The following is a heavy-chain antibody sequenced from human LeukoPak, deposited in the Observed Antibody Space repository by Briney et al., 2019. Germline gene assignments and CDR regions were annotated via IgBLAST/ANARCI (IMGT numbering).Heavy chain of an antibody. CDR2: ISNDGTYT. Sequence: GTSLRLSCAASGFTFSTYAMRWVRQAPGMGLEWVAVISNDGTYTSYGDSVRGRFTIFKDNSKNTLYLQMNNLRAEDGAVYYCATDYRAVPGLWGQGTLVTVSS. V-gene: IGHV3-30*03. CDR1: GFTFSTYA. CDR3: ATDYRAVPGL. D-gene: IGHD1-14*01. J-gene: IGHJ4*02.